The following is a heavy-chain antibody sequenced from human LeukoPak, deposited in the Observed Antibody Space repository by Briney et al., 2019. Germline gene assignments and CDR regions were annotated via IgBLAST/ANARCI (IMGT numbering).Heavy chain of an antibody. V-gene: IGHV4-39*07. CDR1: GGSISSSAYN. CDR3: ARASGADEMYNWFDP. Sequence: SETLSLTCTVSGGSISSSAYNWGWIRQPPGKGLEWIGSIYYSGSTYYNPSLKSRVTLSADRSKNQFSLKLISVTAADTAVYYCARASGADEMYNWFDPWGQGTLVIVSS. J-gene: IGHJ5*02. CDR2: IYYSGST. D-gene: IGHD2-8*02.